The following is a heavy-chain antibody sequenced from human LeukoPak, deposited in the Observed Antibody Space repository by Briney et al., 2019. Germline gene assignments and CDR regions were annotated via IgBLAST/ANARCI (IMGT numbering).Heavy chain of an antibody. CDR1: GFTFSSYW. D-gene: IGHD6-19*01. CDR3: ARVGAARFIAVAGGGYYFDY. J-gene: IGHJ4*02. V-gene: IGHV3-7*01. CDR2: IKQDGSEK. Sequence: GGSLRLSCAASGFTFSSYWMSWVRQAPGKGLEWVANIKQDGSEKYYVDSVKGRFTISRDNAKNSLYLQMNSLRAEDTAVYYCARVGAARFIAVAGGGYYFDYWGQGTLVTVSS.